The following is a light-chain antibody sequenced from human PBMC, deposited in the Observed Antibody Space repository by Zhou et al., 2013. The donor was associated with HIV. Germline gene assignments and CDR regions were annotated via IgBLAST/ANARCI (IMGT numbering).Light chain of an antibody. Sequence: DIQLTQSPSFLSASVGDRVTITCRASQGISSSLVWYQQKPGKAPKLLIYSASTLQSGVSSRFSGSGSDTEFTLTISSLQPEDFATYYCQQSYSSPPWLTFGGGTKVEIK. CDR2: SAS. CDR1: QGISSS. J-gene: IGKJ4*01. CDR3: QQSYSSPPWLT. V-gene: IGKV1-9*01.